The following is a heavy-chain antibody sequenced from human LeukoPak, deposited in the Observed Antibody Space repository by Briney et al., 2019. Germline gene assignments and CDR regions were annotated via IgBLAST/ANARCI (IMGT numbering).Heavy chain of an antibody. CDR2: IYHSGST. CDR3: ASRSKGIQLWSDYYYYMDV. Sequence: SETLSLTCTVSGGSISSGGYYWSWIRQPPGKGLEWIGYIYHSGSTYYNPSLKSRVTISVDRSKNQFSLKLSSVTAADTAVYYCASRSKGIQLWSDYYYYMDVWGKGTTVTVSS. J-gene: IGHJ6*03. D-gene: IGHD5-18*01. V-gene: IGHV4-30-2*01. CDR1: GGSISSGGYY.